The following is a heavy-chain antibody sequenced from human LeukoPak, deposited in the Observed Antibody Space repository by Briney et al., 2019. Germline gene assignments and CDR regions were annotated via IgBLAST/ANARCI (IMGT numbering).Heavy chain of an antibody. CDR3: AKGIYSSGWSYFDY. CDR1: GFTFSNSA. CDR2: LSGSGITT. V-gene: IGHV3-23*01. Sequence: PGGSLRLSCAASGFTFSNSAMRWVRQAPGKGLEWVSTLSGSGITTYYADSVKGQFTISRDNSKNTLYLQMNTLRAEDSALYYCAKGIYSSGWSYFDYWGHGTLVTVSS. J-gene: IGHJ4*01. D-gene: IGHD6-19*01.